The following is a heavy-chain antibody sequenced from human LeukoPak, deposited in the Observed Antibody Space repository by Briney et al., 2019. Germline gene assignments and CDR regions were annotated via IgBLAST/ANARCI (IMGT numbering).Heavy chain of an antibody. D-gene: IGHD1-26*01. CDR2: INHSGST. J-gene: IGHJ4*02. V-gene: IGHV4-34*01. Sequence: PSETLSLTCAVYGGSFSGYYWSWIRQPPGKGLEWIGEINHSGSTNYNPSLKSRVTISVDTSKNQFSLKLSSVTAADTAVYYCARARSGSYFYYWGQGTLVTVSS. CDR3: ARARSGSYFYY. CDR1: GGSFSGYY.